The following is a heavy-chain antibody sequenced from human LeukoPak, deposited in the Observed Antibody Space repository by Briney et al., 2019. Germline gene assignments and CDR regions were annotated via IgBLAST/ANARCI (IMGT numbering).Heavy chain of an antibody. CDR1: GGSFSGYY. CDR3: AREGGSEVILEDYYYYMDV. V-gene: IGHV4-34*01. D-gene: IGHD3-22*01. J-gene: IGHJ6*03. CDR2: INHSGST. Sequence: SETLSLTCAVYGGSFSGYYWSWIRQPPGKGLEWIGEINHSGSTNYNPSLKSRVTISVDTSKNQFPLKLSSVTAADTAVYYCAREGGSEVILEDYYYYMDVWGKGTTVTVSS.